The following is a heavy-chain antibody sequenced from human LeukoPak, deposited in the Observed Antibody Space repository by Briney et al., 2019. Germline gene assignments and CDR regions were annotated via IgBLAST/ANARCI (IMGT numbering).Heavy chain of an antibody. V-gene: IGHV4-39*07. CDR2: IYYSGST. CDR1: GGSISSSSYY. Sequence: SETLSLTCTVSGGSISSSSYYWGWIRQPPGKGLEWIGSIYYSGSTYCNPSLKSRVTISVDTSKDQLSLRLSSVTAADTAVYYCAREHPWELSSWYFDLWGRGTLVTVSS. J-gene: IGHJ2*01. D-gene: IGHD1-26*01. CDR3: AREHPWELSSWYFDL.